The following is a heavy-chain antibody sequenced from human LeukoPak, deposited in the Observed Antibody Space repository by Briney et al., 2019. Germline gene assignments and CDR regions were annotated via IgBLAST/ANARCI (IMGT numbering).Heavy chain of an antibody. D-gene: IGHD3-10*01. J-gene: IGHJ4*02. Sequence: GGSLRLSCAASGFTFSDHYMDWVRQAPGKGLEWVGRTRNKANSYTTEYAASVKGRFTISRDDSKNSPYLQMNSLKTEDTAVYYCARGRYYYGSGSYFGGYYFDYWGQGTLVTVSS. V-gene: IGHV3-72*01. CDR1: GFTFSDHY. CDR2: TRNKANSYTT. CDR3: ARGRYYYGSGSYFGGYYFDY.